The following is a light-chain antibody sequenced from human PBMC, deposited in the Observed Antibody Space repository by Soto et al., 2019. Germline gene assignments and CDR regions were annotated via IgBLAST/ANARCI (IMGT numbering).Light chain of an antibody. CDR3: LHYAGLPPYT. V-gene: IGKV1-33*01. CDR1: QGISNL. CDR2: GAS. Sequence: DIQMTQSPPSLSASVGDRVIITCQASQGISNLLNWYQQKPGKAPKLLIYGASNLETGVPSRFSGSGFGTHFILTISTLQPEDIATYFCLHYAGLPPYTFGQGTKLDI. J-gene: IGKJ2*01.